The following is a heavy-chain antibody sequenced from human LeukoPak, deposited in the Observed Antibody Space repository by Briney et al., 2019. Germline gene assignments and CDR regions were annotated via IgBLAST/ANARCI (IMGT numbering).Heavy chain of an antibody. J-gene: IGHJ4*02. Sequence: GRSLRLSCAASGLTFDDYAMHWVRQAPGKGLEWVSGVTWNSGIIVYADSVRGRFTISRDNARNSLFLEMTSLRGDDTALYYCAKGKRSGLVYSAIDYWGQGTLVSVSS. CDR1: GLTFDDYA. CDR3: AKGKRSGLVYSAIDY. V-gene: IGHV3-9*01. CDR2: VTWNSGII. D-gene: IGHD3/OR15-3a*01.